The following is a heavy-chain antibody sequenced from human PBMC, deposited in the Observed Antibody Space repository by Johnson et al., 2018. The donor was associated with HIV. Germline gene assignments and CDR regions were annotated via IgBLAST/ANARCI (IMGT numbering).Heavy chain of an antibody. Sequence: QMQLVESGGGVVQPGRSLRLSCAASGFTFSTYAMHWVRQAPGKGLEWVAVISFDGRNKFYADSARGRFTLSIDNSKNTLYLQVNSLKPEDTAVYYCARNTEDRVYGGVSNGAFDLWGQGTVVTVSS. V-gene: IGHV3-30*04. J-gene: IGHJ3*01. CDR2: ISFDGRNK. D-gene: IGHD4-23*01. CDR3: ARNTEDRVYGGVSNGAFDL. CDR1: GFTFSTYA.